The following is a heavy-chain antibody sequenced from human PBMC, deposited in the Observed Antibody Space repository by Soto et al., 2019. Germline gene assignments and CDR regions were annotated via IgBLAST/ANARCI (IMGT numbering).Heavy chain of an antibody. V-gene: IGHV1-2*02. CDR3: GRGRSGQIVVFY. CDR2: IGPESGAT. J-gene: IGHJ4*02. Sequence: ASVPVSCKASGYTFTGHYIHWVRQAPEQGPEWMGEIGPESGATRYAQSFQGRVTMTRDMSITTVYMELNNLSPDDTAVYYCGRGRSGQIVVFYWGQGTPVTVSS. CDR1: GYTFTGHY. D-gene: IGHD1-26*01.